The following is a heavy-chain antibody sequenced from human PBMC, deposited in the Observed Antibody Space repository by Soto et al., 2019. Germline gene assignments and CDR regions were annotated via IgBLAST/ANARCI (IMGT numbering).Heavy chain of an antibody. D-gene: IGHD3-3*01. Sequence: SETLSLTCAVYGGSFSGYYWSWIRQPPGKGLEWIGEINHSGSTNYNPSLKSRVTISVDTSKNQFSLKLSSVAAADTAVYYCAREKLVFGVVIRLGHYYYGMDVWGQGTTVTVSS. CDR1: GGSFSGYY. J-gene: IGHJ6*02. CDR2: INHSGST. CDR3: AREKLVFGVVIRLGHYYYGMDV. V-gene: IGHV4-34*01.